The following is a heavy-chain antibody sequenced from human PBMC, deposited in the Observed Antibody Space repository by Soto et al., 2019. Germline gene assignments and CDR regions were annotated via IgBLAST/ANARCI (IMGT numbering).Heavy chain of an antibody. CDR1: GGSFSGHY. D-gene: IGHD3-3*01. Sequence: PSETLSLTCGVDGGSFSGHYWSWIRQPPGKGLEWIGEINHSGSTNYNPSLKSRVTISVDTSKNQFSLKLSSVTAADTAVYYCARGWYRPVFGVVYLDYWGQGTLVTVSS. V-gene: IGHV4-34*01. CDR2: INHSGST. CDR3: ARGWYRPVFGVVYLDY. J-gene: IGHJ4*02.